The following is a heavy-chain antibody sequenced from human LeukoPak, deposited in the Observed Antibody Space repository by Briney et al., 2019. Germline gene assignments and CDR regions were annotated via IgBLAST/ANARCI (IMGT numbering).Heavy chain of an antibody. D-gene: IGHD3-16*01. CDR1: GFTFSNAW. Sequence: GGSLRLSCAASGFTFSNAWMSWVRQAPGKGLVWVSRINSDGSSTTYADSVKGRFTISRDNAKNTLYLQMNSLRAEDTAVYYCAKDISIYTPWGQGTLVTVSS. CDR3: AKDISIYTP. J-gene: IGHJ5*02. V-gene: IGHV3-74*01. CDR2: INSDGSST.